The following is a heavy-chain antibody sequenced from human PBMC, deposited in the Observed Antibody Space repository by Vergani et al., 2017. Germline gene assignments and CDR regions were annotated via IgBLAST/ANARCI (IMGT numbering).Heavy chain of an antibody. Sequence: QLQLQESDSRLVNPSQTLSLTCTLSGDAISRDTYSWNWVRQPPGKPLEWIGSVYYSGTTYYHPSLGGLVTMSIDKSKNHFSLALTSVTAADSAFYFCARGQAGYSRDWSTYFFYMDVWGKGTTVTVSS. CDR3: ARGQAGYSRDWSTYFFYMDV. V-gene: IGHV4-30-2*01. CDR2: VYYSGTT. D-gene: IGHD3/OR15-3a*01. CDR1: GDAISRDTYS. J-gene: IGHJ6*03.